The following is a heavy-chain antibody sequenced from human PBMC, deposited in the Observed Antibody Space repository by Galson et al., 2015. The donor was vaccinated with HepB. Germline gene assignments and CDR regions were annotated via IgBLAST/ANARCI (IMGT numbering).Heavy chain of an antibody. CDR1: GDSVSSDRAA. D-gene: IGHD3-16*01. Sequence: CAISGDSVSSDRAAWTWLRQSPSRGLEWLGRTYFRSKWSYDYAVSVRGRMTANPDTSKNQFSLQVHSVTPEDTAVYYCARDQRLGELWLKSDAFDVWGQGTVVTVSS. CDR3: ARDQRLGELWLKSDAFDV. CDR2: TYFRSKWSY. J-gene: IGHJ3*01. V-gene: IGHV6-1*01.